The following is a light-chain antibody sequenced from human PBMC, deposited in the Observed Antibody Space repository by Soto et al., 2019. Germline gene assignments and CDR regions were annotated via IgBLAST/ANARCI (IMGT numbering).Light chain of an antibody. CDR2: DTS. CDR1: QSVSSSY. J-gene: IGKJ5*01. V-gene: IGKV3-15*01. Sequence: TQSPGTLSFSPGERATLSCRASQSVSSSYLAWCQQTPCQRPRLIIYDTSTRAAGIPARFSGSGSGTEFTLTISSLQSAESAIYYCRQYNFWPPITFGQGTRLAIK. CDR3: RQYNFWPPIT.